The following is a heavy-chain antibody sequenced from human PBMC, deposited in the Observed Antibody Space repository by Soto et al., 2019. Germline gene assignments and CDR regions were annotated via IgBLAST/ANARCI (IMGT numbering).Heavy chain of an antibody. CDR2: IYYSGST. Sequence: SETLSLTCTVSGGSISSGGYYWSWIRQHPGKGLEWIGYIYYSGSTYYNPSLKSRVTISVDTSKNQFSLKLSSVTAADTAVYYCARSPHVLRYFDYWGQGTLVTVSS. V-gene: IGHV4-31*03. CDR3: ARSPHVLRYFDY. CDR1: GGSISSGGYY. J-gene: IGHJ4*02. D-gene: IGHD3-9*01.